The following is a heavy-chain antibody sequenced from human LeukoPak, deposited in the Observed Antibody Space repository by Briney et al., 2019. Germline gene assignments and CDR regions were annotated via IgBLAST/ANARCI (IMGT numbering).Heavy chain of an antibody. D-gene: IGHD3-10*01. V-gene: IGHV3-21*01. CDR1: GFTFSSYS. Sequence: PGGSLRLSCAASGFTFSSYSMSWVRQAPGKGLEWVSSISSSSSYIYYADSVKGRFTISRDNAKNSLYLQMNSLRAEDTAVYYCARVLLWFGELYDYWGQGTLVTVSS. J-gene: IGHJ4*02. CDR2: ISSSSSYI. CDR3: ARVLLWFGELYDY.